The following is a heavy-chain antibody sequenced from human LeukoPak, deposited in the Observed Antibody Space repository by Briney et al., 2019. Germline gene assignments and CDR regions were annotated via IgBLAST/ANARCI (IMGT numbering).Heavy chain of an antibody. D-gene: IGHD5-24*01. Sequence: GGSLRLSCAASGFTFSSYWMHWVRQAPGKGLVWVSRINTDGSSTSYADSVKGRFTISRDNAKNTLYLQMNSLRAEDTAVYYRAKVVRWLQSFDYWGQGTLVTVSS. CDR1: GFTFSSYW. CDR3: AKVVRWLQSFDY. V-gene: IGHV3-74*01. CDR2: INTDGSST. J-gene: IGHJ4*02.